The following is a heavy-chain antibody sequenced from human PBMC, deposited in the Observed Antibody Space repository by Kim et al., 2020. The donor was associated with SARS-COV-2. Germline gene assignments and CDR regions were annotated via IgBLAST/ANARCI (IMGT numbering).Heavy chain of an antibody. J-gene: IGHJ4*02. V-gene: IGHV4-59*08. Sequence: NPSLKGRATLSDDTPKNQISLKLTSVTAADTAVYYCARRTQYYYSSGPFDSWGQGMLVTVSS. CDR3: ARRTQYYYSSGPFDS. D-gene: IGHD3-10*01.